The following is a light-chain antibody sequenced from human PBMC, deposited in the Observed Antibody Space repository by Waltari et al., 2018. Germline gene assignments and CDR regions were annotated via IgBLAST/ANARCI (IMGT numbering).Light chain of an antibody. CDR2: SAS. CDR3: QQRSNWPRT. J-gene: IGKJ1*01. Sequence: CRAREMFTNSLAGYQQKPGQAPRLLIYSASNRATGVPARFSGSGSGTDFTLTISSLEPEDFAVYYCQQRSNWPRTFGQGTKVEIK. V-gene: IGKV3-11*01. CDR1: EMFTNS.